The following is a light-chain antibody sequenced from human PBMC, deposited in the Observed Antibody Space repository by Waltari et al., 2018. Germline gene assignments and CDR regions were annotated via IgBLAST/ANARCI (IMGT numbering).Light chain of an antibody. J-gene: IGLJ3*02. V-gene: IGLV2-11*01. CDR1: SSDVGGYNY. Sequence: QSALTQPRSVSGSPGQSVTISCTGTSSDVGGYNYVSWYQQHPGKAPKLMIYDVSKRPSGVPERCSGSKSGNTASLTISGLQAEDEADYYGCAYAGSYTFGVFGGGTKLTVL. CDR2: DVS. CDR3: CAYAGSYTFGV.